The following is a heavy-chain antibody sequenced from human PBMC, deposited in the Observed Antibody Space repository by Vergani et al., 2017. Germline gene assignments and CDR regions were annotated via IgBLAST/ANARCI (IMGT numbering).Heavy chain of an antibody. J-gene: IGHJ4*02. CDR3: ARDPLRYFDWSPGDY. D-gene: IGHD3-9*01. V-gene: IGHV3-7*01. CDR1: GFTFSSYW. CDR2: IKQDGSEK. Sequence: EVQLVESGGGLVQPGGSLRLSCAASGFTFSSYWMSWVRQAPGKGLEWVANIKQDGSEKYYVDSVKGRFTISRDNAKNSLYLQMNSLRAEDTAVYYCARDPLRYFDWSPGDYWGQGTLVSVSS.